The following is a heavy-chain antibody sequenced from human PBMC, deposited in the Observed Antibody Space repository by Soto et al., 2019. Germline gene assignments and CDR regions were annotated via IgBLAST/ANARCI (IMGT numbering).Heavy chain of an antibody. CDR1: GGSISSSSYY. Sequence: QLQLQESGPGLVKPSETLSLTCTVSGGSISSSSYYWGWIRQPPGKGLEWIGSIYYGGSTYYNPSLKSRVTISVDTSKPQFSLTLSSVTAADTAVYSCARHELGVGATEIWYFDLWGRGTLVTVSS. D-gene: IGHD1-26*01. CDR2: IYYGGST. J-gene: IGHJ2*01. CDR3: ARHELGVGATEIWYFDL. V-gene: IGHV4-39*01.